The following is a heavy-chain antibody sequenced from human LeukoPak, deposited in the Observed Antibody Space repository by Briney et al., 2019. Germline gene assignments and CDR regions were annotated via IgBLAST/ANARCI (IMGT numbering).Heavy chain of an antibody. V-gene: IGHV1-18*04. Sequence: ASVKVSCTASGYSFTKYGISWVRQAPGQGLEWMGGISAYDGDTNYAEKLQGRVTLTRDTSTSTAYMELRSLRSDDTAVYYCARQSTRLFNTGSYYPPPAYDYWGQGTLVIVSS. J-gene: IGHJ4*02. D-gene: IGHD1-26*01. CDR3: ARQSTRLFNTGSYYPPPAYDY. CDR2: ISAYDGDT. CDR1: GYSFTKYG.